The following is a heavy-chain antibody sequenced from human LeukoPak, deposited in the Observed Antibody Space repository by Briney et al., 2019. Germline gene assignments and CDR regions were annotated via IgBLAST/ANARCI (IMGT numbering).Heavy chain of an antibody. V-gene: IGHV4-4*07. Sequence: SETLSLTCTVSGGSISSYYWSWIRQPAGKGLEWIGRIYTSGSTNYNPSLKSRVTISVDTSKNQFSLKLSSVTAADTAVYYCARDGARAAAGRGVFDYWGQGTLVTVSS. CDR1: GGSISSYY. J-gene: IGHJ4*02. D-gene: IGHD6-13*01. CDR2: IYTSGST. CDR3: ARDGARAAAGRGVFDY.